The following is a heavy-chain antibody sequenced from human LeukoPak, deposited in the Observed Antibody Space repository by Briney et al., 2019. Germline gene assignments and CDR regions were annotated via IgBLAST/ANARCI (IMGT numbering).Heavy chain of an antibody. CDR1: GGTFSSYA. Sequence: ASVKVSCKASGGTFSSYAISWVRQATGQGLKWMGWMNPNSGNTGYAQKFQGRVTMTRNTSISTAYMELSSLRSEDTAVYYCARGVDENWFDPWGQGTLVTVSS. D-gene: IGHD3/OR15-3a*01. V-gene: IGHV1-8*02. J-gene: IGHJ5*02. CDR2: MNPNSGNT. CDR3: ARGVDENWFDP.